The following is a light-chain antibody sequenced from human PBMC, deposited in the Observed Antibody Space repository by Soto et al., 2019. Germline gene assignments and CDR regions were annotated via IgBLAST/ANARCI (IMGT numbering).Light chain of an antibody. J-gene: IGKJ1*01. CDR2: GAS. CDR3: QQYNIWPWT. CDR1: QSVSSN. Sequence: EIVMTQSPATLSVSPGERATLSCRTSQSVSSNLAWYQQKPGQAPRLLINGASTRATGIPARFSGSGSGTEFTLTINILQSEYFAVYYCQQYNIWPWTFGQGTKVEIK. V-gene: IGKV3-15*01.